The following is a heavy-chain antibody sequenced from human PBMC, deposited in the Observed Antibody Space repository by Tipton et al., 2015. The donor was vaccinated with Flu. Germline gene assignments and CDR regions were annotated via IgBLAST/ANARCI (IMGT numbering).Heavy chain of an antibody. Sequence: QVQLVQSGGGVVQPGRSLRLSCAPSGFTFSAYVMHWVRQAPGKGLEWLAVISYDGITKYYADSVKGRFTISRDNSRRILYLQMNSLRVEDTAVYYCATSSGWYYWGQGTLVAVSS. J-gene: IGHJ4*02. D-gene: IGHD6-19*01. V-gene: IGHV3-33*05. CDR1: GFTFSAYV. CDR2: ISYDGITK. CDR3: ATSSGWYY.